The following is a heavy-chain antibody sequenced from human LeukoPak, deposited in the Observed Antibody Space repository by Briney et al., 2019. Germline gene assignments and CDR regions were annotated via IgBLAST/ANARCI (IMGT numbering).Heavy chain of an antibody. J-gene: IGHJ4*02. CDR2: IYSGGST. CDR1: GFTVSSNY. D-gene: IGHD6-19*01. V-gene: IGHV3-53*01. Sequence: GGSLRLSCAASGFTVSSNYMSWVRQAPGKGLEWVSVIYSGGSTYYAGSVKGRFTISRDNSKNTLYLQMNSLRAEDTAVYYCARDQSSGWLLFDYWGQGTLVTVSS. CDR3: ARDQSSGWLLFDY.